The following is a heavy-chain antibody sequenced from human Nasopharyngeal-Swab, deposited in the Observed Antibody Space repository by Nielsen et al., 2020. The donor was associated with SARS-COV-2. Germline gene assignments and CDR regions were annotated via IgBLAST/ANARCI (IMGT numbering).Heavy chain of an antibody. D-gene: IGHD2-15*01. CDR1: GGSFSTYA. Sequence: SVKVSCKASGGSFSTYAFSWVRQAPGQGLEWMGGIIPSFSRGNYAQKFQDRVTITADEATSTAYMELSSLRSEYTAVYYCARDVHGGSWVFDYWGQGTLVTVSS. V-gene: IGHV1-69*13. J-gene: IGHJ4*02. CDR2: IIPSFSRG. CDR3: ARDVHGGSWVFDY.